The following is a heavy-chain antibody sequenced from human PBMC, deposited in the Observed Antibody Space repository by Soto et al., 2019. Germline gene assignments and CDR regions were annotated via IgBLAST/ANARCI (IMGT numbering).Heavy chain of an antibody. CDR2: INSRSDDI. V-gene: IGHV3-48*02. D-gene: IGHD3-10*02. Sequence: EVQLVESGGGLVQPGGSLRLSCGVSGFTFRGYSMIWVRQAPGKGLEWVSYINSRSDDIYYADSVKGRFTISRDNAKNSLYLQMSSLRDEDTAVYYCAREYYGRADYWGQGTLVSVSS. CDR3: AREYYGRADY. CDR1: GFTFRGYS. J-gene: IGHJ4*02.